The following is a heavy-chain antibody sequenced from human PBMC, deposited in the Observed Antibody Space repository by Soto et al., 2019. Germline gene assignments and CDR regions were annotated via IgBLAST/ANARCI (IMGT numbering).Heavy chain of an antibody. Sequence: ASVKVSCKASGYTFTGYYVHWVRQAPGQGPEWMGWINPNSGDTNYAQKFQGWVTMTRDTSNSTAYMELSRLTSDDTAVYYCARDHLPDYYYYGMDVWGQGTTVTVS. CDR1: GYTFTGYY. CDR2: INPNSGDT. V-gene: IGHV1-2*04. J-gene: IGHJ6*02. D-gene: IGHD2-2*01. CDR3: ARDHLPDYYYYGMDV.